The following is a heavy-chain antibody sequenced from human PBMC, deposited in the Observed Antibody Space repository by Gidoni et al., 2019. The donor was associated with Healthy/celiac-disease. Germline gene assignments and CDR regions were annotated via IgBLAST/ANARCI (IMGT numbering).Heavy chain of an antibody. Sequence: QVQLVESGGGVVQPGRSLRLSCAASGFTFSSYGMHWVRPAPGKGLEWVAVISYDGSNKYYADSVKGRFTISRDNSKNTLYLQMNSLRAEDTAVYYCAKDFFHSSELLSAILDYWGQGTLVTVSS. J-gene: IGHJ4*02. CDR3: AKDFFHSSELLSAILDY. V-gene: IGHV3-30*18. D-gene: IGHD1-26*01. CDR1: GFTFSSYG. CDR2: ISYDGSNK.